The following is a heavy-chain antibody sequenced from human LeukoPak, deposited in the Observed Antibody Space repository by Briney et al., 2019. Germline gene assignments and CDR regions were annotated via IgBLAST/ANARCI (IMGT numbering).Heavy chain of an antibody. CDR3: GRLDDYDYSAW. CDR2: IYYSGST. Sequence: SETLSLTCSVSGGSISSSSYYWGWIRQPPGKGLEWIGNIYYSGSTYYNPSLKSRVTISVDTSKNQFSLNLTSVTAADTAVYFCGRLDDYDYSAWWGQGILVTVSS. CDR1: GGSISSSSYY. V-gene: IGHV4-39*01. D-gene: IGHD3-22*01. J-gene: IGHJ4*02.